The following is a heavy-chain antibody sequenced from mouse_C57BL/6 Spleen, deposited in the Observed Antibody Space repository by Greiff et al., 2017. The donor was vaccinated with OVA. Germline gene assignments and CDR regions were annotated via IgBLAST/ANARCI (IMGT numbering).Heavy chain of an antibody. Sequence: QVQLQQPGTELVKPGASVKLSCKASGYNFTSYWMHWVKQRPGQGLEWIGNINPSNGGTNYNEKFKSKYTLTVDKSSSTAYMQLSRLTSEYSAVYYCAREGIYYCSPFAYWGQWTLVTVSA. J-gene: IGHJ3*01. CDR1: GYNFTSYW. CDR2: INPSNGGT. V-gene: IGHV1-53*01. D-gene: IGHD2-1*01. CDR3: AREGIYYCSPFAY.